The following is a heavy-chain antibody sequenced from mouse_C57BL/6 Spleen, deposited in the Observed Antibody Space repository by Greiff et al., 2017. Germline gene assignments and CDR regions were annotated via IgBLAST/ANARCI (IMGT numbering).Heavy chain of an antibody. CDR2: IWSGGST. V-gene: IGHV2-2*01. CDR3: ARNRGGYYYFDY. D-gene: IGHD2-3*01. Sequence: VKLQESGPGLVQPSQSLSITCTASGFSLTSYGVHWVRQSPGKGLEWLGVIWSGGSTDYNAAFISRLSISKDNSNSKGFFKMNSLQADDTAIYYCARNRGGYYYFDYWGQGTTLTVSS. CDR1: GFSLTSYG. J-gene: IGHJ2*01.